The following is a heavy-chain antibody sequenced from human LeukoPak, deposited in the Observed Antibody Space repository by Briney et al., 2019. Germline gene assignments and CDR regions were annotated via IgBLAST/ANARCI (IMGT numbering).Heavy chain of an antibody. Sequence: GGSLRLSCAASGFTFSSYWMSWVRQAPGKGLEWVANIKQDGSEKYYVDSVKGRFTISRDNAKNSLYLQMNSLRAEDTAVYYCAREGVGYCSGGSCYYFDYWGQGTLVTVPS. CDR2: IKQDGSEK. J-gene: IGHJ4*02. V-gene: IGHV3-7*01. CDR1: GFTFSSYW. D-gene: IGHD2-15*01. CDR3: AREGVGYCSGGSCYYFDY.